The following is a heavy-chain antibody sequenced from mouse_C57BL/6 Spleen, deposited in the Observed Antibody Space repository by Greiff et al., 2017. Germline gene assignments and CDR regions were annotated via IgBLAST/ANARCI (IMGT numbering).Heavy chain of an antibody. CDR1: GYTFTGYW. D-gene: IGHD1-1*01. V-gene: IGHV1-9*01. CDR2: ILPGSGST. CDR3: ARKGGSSYLCFDG. J-gene: IGHJ1*03. Sequence: VQLQASGAELLKPGASVKLSCKATGYTFTGYWIEWVKQRPGHGLEWIGEILPGSGSTNYNEKFKGKATFTADPSANTAYMQLSSLTTEYSAIYCCARKGGSSYLCFDGGGTGTTVTVSS.